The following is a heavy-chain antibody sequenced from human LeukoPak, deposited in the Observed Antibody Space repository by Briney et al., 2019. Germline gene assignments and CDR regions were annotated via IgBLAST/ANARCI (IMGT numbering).Heavy chain of an antibody. CDR2: IVHSGGT. J-gene: IGHJ4*02. CDR3: ARFSPRAMGNYLDF. Sequence: SETLSLTCAVYGGSFGDDYWTWIRQPPGKGLEWIGQIVHSGGTTYNPSLKSRVTISVDTSKNQFSLRVNSVTAADTAVYYCARFSPRAMGNYLDFWGQGTLVTVSS. V-gene: IGHV4-34*12. D-gene: IGHD7-27*01. CDR1: GGSFGDDY.